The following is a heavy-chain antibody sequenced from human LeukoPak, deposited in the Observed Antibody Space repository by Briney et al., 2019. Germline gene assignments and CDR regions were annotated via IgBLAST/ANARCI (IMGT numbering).Heavy chain of an antibody. Sequence: PGRSLRLSCVASGFNFDDYAMHWVRQAPGKGMEWVSGVSWNNGSIDYAASVKGRFTISRDSAKKSLYLQMNSLRAEDTAFYYCAKDREVLPAGEIDYWGQGALVTVSS. CDR3: AKDREVLPAGEIDY. J-gene: IGHJ4*02. V-gene: IGHV3-9*01. CDR2: VSWNNGSI. CDR1: GFNFDDYA. D-gene: IGHD6-13*01.